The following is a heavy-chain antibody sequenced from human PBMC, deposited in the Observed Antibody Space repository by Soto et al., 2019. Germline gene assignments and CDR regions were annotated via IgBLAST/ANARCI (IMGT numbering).Heavy chain of an antibody. CDR3: ARASDYYDSSGYYVFDY. J-gene: IGHJ4*02. CDR2: INLSGST. CDR1: GGSFSGFY. Sequence: SETLSLTCAVYGGSFSGFYWSWIRQPPGKGLEWIGEINLSGSTNHNPSLKSRVSMSVDTSKKQFSLKLTSVTAADTAVYHCARASDYYDSSGYYVFDYWGQGTLVTVA. D-gene: IGHD3-22*01. V-gene: IGHV4-34*01.